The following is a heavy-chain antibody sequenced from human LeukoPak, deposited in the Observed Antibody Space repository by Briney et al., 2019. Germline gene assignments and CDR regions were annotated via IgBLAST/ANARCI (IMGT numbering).Heavy chain of an antibody. V-gene: IGHV4-39*07. Sequence: SETLSLTCTVSGGSISSSSYYWGWIRQPPGKGLEWIGSIYYSGSTYYNPSLKSRVTISVDTSKNQFSLKLSSVTAADTAVYYCARERGIAAARNWFDPWGQGTLVTVSS. CDR3: ARERGIAAARNWFDP. CDR2: IYYSGST. J-gene: IGHJ5*02. CDR1: GGSISSSSYY. D-gene: IGHD6-13*01.